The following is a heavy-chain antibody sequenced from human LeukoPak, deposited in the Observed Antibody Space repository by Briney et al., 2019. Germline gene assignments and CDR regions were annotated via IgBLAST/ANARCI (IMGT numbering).Heavy chain of an antibody. Sequence: SSETLSLTCTVSGGSISSSSYYWGWIRQPPGKGLEWIGSIYYSGSTYYNPSLKSRVTISVDTSKNQFSLKLSSVTAADTAVYYCARPGGGLLRGAFDIWGQGTMVTVSS. CDR2: IYYSGST. J-gene: IGHJ3*02. V-gene: IGHV4-39*01. CDR1: GGSISSSSYY. D-gene: IGHD3-16*01. CDR3: ARPGGGLLRGAFDI.